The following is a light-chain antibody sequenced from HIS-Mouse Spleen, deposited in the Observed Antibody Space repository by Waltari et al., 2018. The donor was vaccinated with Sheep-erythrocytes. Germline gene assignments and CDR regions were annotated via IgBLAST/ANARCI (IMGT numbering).Light chain of an antibody. V-gene: IGKV1-5*03. J-gene: IGKJ4*01. CDR3: QQYNSYPLT. CDR2: KAS. CDR1: QSISSW. Sequence: DIQMTQSPSTLTSSVGDRVTITCRASQSISSWLAWYQQKPGKAPKLLIYKASSLESGVPSRFSGSGSGTEFTLTISSLQPDDFATYYCQQYNSYPLTFGGGTKVEIK.